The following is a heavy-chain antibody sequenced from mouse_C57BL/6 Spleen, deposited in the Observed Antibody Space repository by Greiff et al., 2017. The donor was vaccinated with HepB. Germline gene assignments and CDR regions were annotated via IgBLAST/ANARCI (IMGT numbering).Heavy chain of an antibody. J-gene: IGHJ4*01. CDR1: GYAFTNYL. Sequence: VQLQQSGAELVRPGPSVKVSCKASGYAFTNYLIEWVKQRPGQGLEWIGVINPGSGGTNYNEKFKGKATLTADKSSSTAYMQLSSLTSEDSAVYFCARSYYSNYEDAMDYWGQGTSVTVSS. CDR3: ARSYYSNYEDAMDY. D-gene: IGHD2-5*01. CDR2: INPGSGGT. V-gene: IGHV1-54*01.